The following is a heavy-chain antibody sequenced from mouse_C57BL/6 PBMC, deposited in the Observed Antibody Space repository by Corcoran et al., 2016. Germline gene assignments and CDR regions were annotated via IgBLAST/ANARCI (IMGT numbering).Heavy chain of an antibody. CDR1: GYTFTDYY. V-gene: IGHV1-26*01. CDR2: INPNNGGT. D-gene: IGHD1-1*01. J-gene: IGHJ1*03. CDR3: ARSYYGSSYGYCDV. Sequence: EVQLQQSGPELVKPGASVKISCKASGYTFTDYYMNWVKQSHGKSLEWIGDINPNNGGTSYNQKFKGTATLTVDKSSSTAYMELRSLTSEDSAVYYCARSYYGSSYGYCDVWCTGTTVTVSS.